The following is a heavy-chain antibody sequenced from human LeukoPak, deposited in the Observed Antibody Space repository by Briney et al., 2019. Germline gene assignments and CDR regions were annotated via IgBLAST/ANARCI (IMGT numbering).Heavy chain of an antibody. Sequence: PGGSLRLSCATSGFIFSNYWMSWVRQAPGKGLEWVANIKQDGSETYYVDSVRGRFTIYRDNSKNSLYLQMNSLRVEDTAFYYCARDDLLHRNWFDPWGQGTLVTVSS. CDR3: ARDDLLHRNWFDP. CDR2: IKQDGSET. D-gene: IGHD3-22*01. CDR1: GFIFSNYW. V-gene: IGHV3-7*03. J-gene: IGHJ5*02.